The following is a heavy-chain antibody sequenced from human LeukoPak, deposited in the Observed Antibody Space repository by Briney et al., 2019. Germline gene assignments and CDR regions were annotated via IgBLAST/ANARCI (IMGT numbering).Heavy chain of an antibody. CDR2: FDPVDGET. Sequence: ASVKVSCKVSGYTLTEFSMHWGRQAPGKGLGWMGGFDPVDGETIYAQQFQGRVTMTEDTSTDTAYMELSSLRSQDTVVYYGATAKAIFGVVNFDYWGEGTLVTVS. CDR3: ATAKAIFGVVNFDY. V-gene: IGHV1-24*01. D-gene: IGHD3-3*01. CDR1: GYTLTEFS. J-gene: IGHJ4*02.